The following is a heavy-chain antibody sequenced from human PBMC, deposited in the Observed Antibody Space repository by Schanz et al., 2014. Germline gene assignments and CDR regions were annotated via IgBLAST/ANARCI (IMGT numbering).Heavy chain of an antibody. D-gene: IGHD2-15*01. CDR3: PSAVRATFGYFAY. Sequence: EVQVVESGGDLVQPGGSLRLSCAASGFTFSNYGMSWVRQAPGKGLEWVGRIKSKTDGGTTDFAAPVKGRFSISRDDSKNTLYLQMNSLKTEDTAVYYCPSAVRATFGYFAYWGQGTLLVTVSS. CDR2: IKSKTDGGTT. CDR1: GFTFSNYG. J-gene: IGHJ4*02. V-gene: IGHV3-15*01.